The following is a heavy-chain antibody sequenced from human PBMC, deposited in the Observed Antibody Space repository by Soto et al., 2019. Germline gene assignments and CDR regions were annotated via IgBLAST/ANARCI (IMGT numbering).Heavy chain of an antibody. CDR1: GFSLSTSGVG. CDR2: IYWDGDR. J-gene: IGHJ3*01. CDR3: SHRVGGYGSITRVFDF. Sequence: QITLKESGPTLVKPTQTLTLTCTFSGFSLSTSGVGVGWIRQPQGKPLAWLALIYWDGDRLYTPSRKSRSTITMDTPNNNVVLKLTKVDPVDTATYYCSHRVGGYGSITRVFDFWGQGTMVTVSS. V-gene: IGHV2-5*02. D-gene: IGHD3-10*01.